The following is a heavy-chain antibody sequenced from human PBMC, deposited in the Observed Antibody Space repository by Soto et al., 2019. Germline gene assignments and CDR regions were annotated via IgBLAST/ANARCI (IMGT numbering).Heavy chain of an antibody. V-gene: IGHV4-34*01. CDR2: INHSGST. Sequence: SETLSLTCAVYGGSFSGYYWSWIRQPPGKGLEWIGEINHSGSTNYNPSLKSRVTISVDTSKNQFSLKLSSVTAADTAVYYCARQAVVWFDPWGQGTLVTISS. D-gene: IGHD2-15*01. CDR3: ARQAVVWFDP. J-gene: IGHJ5*02. CDR1: GGSFSGYY.